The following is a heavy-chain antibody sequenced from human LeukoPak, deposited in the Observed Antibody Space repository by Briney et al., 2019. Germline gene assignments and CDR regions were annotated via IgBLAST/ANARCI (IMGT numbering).Heavy chain of an antibody. D-gene: IGHD5-18*01. CDR1: GGSFSGYY. J-gene: IGHJ4*02. Sequence: SETLSLTCAVYGGSFSGYYWSWIRQPPGKGLEWIGEINHSGSTNYNPSLKSRVTISVDTSKNQFSLELSSVTAADTAVYYCARRGYGPFDYWGQGALVTVSS. CDR2: INHSGST. V-gene: IGHV4-34*01. CDR3: ARRGYGPFDY.